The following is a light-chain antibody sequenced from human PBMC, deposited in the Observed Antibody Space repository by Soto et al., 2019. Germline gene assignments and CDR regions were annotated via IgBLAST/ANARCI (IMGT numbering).Light chain of an antibody. V-gene: IGLV2-14*01. CDR1: SSDVGGYNY. CDR3: SSYTRSSTPLYVV. Sequence: QSVLTQPASVSGSPGQSITISCTGTSSDVGGYNYVSWYQQHPGKAPKVMIYDVSNRPSGVSNRFSGSKSGNTASLTISGLQAEDEADYYCSSYTRSSTPLYVVFGGGTKVTVL. CDR2: DVS. J-gene: IGLJ2*01.